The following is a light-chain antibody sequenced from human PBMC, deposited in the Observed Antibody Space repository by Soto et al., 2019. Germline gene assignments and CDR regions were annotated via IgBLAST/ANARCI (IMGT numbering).Light chain of an antibody. J-gene: IGKJ3*01. CDR3: RQYSKWPLT. CDR1: ESVSNN. Sequence: EIVMTQSPATLSVSPGETATLSCRASESVSNNLAWYQQESGQPPRLLLYGASTRATGLSVRFRGSGSGTEFTLTITSLKSEDFAVYYCRQYSKWPLTFGPGTKVDIK. CDR2: GAS. V-gene: IGKV3-15*01.